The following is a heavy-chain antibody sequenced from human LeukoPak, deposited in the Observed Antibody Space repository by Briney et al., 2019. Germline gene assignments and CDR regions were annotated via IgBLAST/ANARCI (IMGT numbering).Heavy chain of an antibody. V-gene: IGHV1-69*06. Sequence: SVKVSCKASGGTFSSYAISWVRQAPGQGLEWMGGIIPIFGTANYAQKFQGRVTITADKSTSTAYMELSSLRSEDTAVYYCARGSEVGATNDWFDPWGQGTLVTVSS. CDR3: ARGSEVGATNDWFDP. CDR1: GGTFSSYA. CDR2: IIPIFGTA. J-gene: IGHJ5*02. D-gene: IGHD1-26*01.